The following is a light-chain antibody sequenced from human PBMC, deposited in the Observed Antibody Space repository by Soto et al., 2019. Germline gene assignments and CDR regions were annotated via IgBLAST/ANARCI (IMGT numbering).Light chain of an antibody. V-gene: IGKV1-39*01. Sequence: DIQMTQSPSSLSASVGDRVTITCRASQSITNYLNWYQQQPGKAPKLLMYAISTLQSGVTSRFGGSGSGTEFTLTISSLQPDDFATYYCQQSYSTPCTFGQGTKVDI. J-gene: IGKJ2*02. CDR2: AIS. CDR1: QSITNY. CDR3: QQSYSTPCT.